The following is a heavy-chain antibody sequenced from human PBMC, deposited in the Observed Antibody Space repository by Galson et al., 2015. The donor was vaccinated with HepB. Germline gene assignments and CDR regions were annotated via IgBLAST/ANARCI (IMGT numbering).Heavy chain of an antibody. D-gene: IGHD6-13*01. J-gene: IGHJ6*02. CDR1: GFTFSYYS. CDR2: ISSSSTYI. CDR3: ARPINSWYEDHYYGMDV. Sequence: SLRLSCAASGFTFSYYSMNWVRQAPGKGLEWVSSISSSSTYIYYADSVKGRFTISRDNAKNSLYLQMNSLRAEDTAVYYCARPINSWYEDHYYGMDVWGQGTTVTVSS. V-gene: IGHV3-21*01.